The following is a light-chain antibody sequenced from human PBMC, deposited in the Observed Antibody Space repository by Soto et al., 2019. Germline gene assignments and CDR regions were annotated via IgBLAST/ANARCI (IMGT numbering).Light chain of an antibody. J-gene: IGKJ3*01. V-gene: IGKV3-20*01. CDR2: GAS. Sequence: EIVLTHSPGTLSLWQGGGAPPSSTGPESVSSGQLAWYQQKPGQPPRLLVYGASSRATGIPDRFSGSGSGIDFALTISRLEPEDSAMSYCQHYGKSPRFFTFGPGTKVDI. CDR1: ESVSSGQ. CDR3: QHYGKSPRFFT.